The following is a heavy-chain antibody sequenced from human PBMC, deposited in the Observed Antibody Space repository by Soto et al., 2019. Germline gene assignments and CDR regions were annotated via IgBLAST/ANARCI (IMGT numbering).Heavy chain of an antibody. V-gene: IGHV4-61*08. CDR2: IYYSGST. D-gene: IGHD5-18*01. CDR3: ARFPLGDSYGSFDY. J-gene: IGHJ4*02. CDR1: GGSISSGDYY. Sequence: PSETLSLTCTVSGGSISSGDYYWSWIRQPPGKGLEWIGYIYYSGSTNYNPSLKSRVTISVDTSKNQFSLKLSSVTAADTAVYYCARFPLGDSYGSFDYWGQGTLVTVSS.